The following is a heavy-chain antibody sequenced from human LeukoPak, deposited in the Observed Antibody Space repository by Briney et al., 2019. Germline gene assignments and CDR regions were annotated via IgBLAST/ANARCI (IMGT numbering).Heavy chain of an antibody. Sequence: PGGSLRLSCTASGFTVSSNYMTWVRQAPGKGLEWVSFIYSDGSSYYTDSVQGRFTMSRDNSKNTLYLQMNSLRAEDTAVYYCARNRGGRSMDVWGQGTTVTVTS. CDR3: ARNRGGRSMDV. D-gene: IGHD3-16*01. J-gene: IGHJ6*02. V-gene: IGHV3-66*01. CDR2: IYSDGSS. CDR1: GFTVSSNY.